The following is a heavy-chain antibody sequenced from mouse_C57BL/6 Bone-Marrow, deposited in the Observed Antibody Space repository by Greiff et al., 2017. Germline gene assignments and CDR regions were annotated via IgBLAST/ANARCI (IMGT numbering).Heavy chain of an antibody. J-gene: IGHJ3*01. CDR1: GYTFTSYG. Sequence: QVQLQQSGAELARPGASVKLSCKASGYTFTSYGISWVKQRTGQGLEWIGEIYPRSGNTYSNEKFKGKDTLTADKSSSTAYMELRSLTSEDSAVYFCARSEGTTPFRAWFAHWGQGSLVTASA. CDR2: IYPRSGNT. CDR3: ARSEGTTPFRAWFAH. D-gene: IGHD1-1*01. V-gene: IGHV1-81*01.